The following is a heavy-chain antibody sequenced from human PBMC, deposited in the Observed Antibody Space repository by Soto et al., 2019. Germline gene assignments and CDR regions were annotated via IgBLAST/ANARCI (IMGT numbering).Heavy chain of an antibody. J-gene: IGHJ4*02. CDR2: IVVGSGNT. CDR3: AAFGLKRRSNFDY. Sequence: SVKVSCKASGFTFTSSAVQWVRQARGQRLEWIGWIVVGSGNTNYAQKFQERVTITRDMSTSTAYMELSSLRSEDTAVYYCAAFGLKRRSNFDYWGQGTLVTVSA. V-gene: IGHV1-58*01. CDR1: GFTFTSSA. D-gene: IGHD3-10*01.